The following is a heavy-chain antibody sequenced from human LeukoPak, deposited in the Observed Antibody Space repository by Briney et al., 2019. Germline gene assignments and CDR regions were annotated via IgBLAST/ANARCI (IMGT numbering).Heavy chain of an antibody. J-gene: IGHJ4*02. V-gene: IGHV1-18*01. CDR3: ARVRTTYYDILTAYDLDY. D-gene: IGHD3-9*01. CDR2: ISAYNGDT. Sequence: ASVKVSCKASGYTFTSYGISWVRQAPGQGLEWMGWISAYNGDTNYAQKLQGRVTMTTDTSTSTAYMELRSLRSDDTAVYYCARVRTTYYDILTAYDLDYWGQGTLVTVSS. CDR1: GYTFTSYG.